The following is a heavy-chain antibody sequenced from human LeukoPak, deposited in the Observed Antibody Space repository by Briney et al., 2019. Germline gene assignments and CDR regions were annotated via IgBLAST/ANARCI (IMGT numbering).Heavy chain of an antibody. CDR3: ARAGSGWYNPEPYFDN. J-gene: IGHJ4*02. CDR2: IKQDGSEK. CDR1: GFTFSSYW. D-gene: IGHD6-19*01. V-gene: IGHV3-7*01. Sequence: HPGGSLRLSCAASGFTFSSYWMSWVRQAPGKGLEWVANIKQDGSEKYYVDSVKGRFTISRDNAKNSLYLQMNSLRAEDTAVYYCARAGSGWYNPEPYFDNWGQGTLVTVSS.